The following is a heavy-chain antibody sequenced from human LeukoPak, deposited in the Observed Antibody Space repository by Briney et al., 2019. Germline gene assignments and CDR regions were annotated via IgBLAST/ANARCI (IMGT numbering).Heavy chain of an antibody. CDR1: EFTFSMFA. CDR3: AKGSAGGRPYYFDY. Sequence: PGGSLRLSCAASEFTFSMFAMSWVRQAPGKGLEWVSVIGGSNGITFYVGSVKGRFTISRDNSKNTLYLQMNSLRAEDTAVYYCAKGSAGGRPYYFDYWGQGTLVPVSS. CDR2: IGGSNGIT. V-gene: IGHV3-23*01. J-gene: IGHJ4*02. D-gene: IGHD6-13*01.